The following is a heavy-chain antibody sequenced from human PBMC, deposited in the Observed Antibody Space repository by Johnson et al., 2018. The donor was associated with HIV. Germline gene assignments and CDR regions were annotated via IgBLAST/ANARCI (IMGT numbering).Heavy chain of an antibody. D-gene: IGHD6-13*01. Sequence: QVQLVESGGGVVQPGGSLRLSCAASGFTFSSYGMHWVRQAPGQGLEWVAFIRYDGSNKYYADSVKGRFPISRDNSKNTLYLQMNSLRAEETAMYQCAKDSAAAGRGEAFDIWGQGTMVTVSS. CDR2: IRYDGSNK. CDR3: AKDSAAAGRGEAFDI. V-gene: IGHV3-30*02. CDR1: GFTFSSYG. J-gene: IGHJ3*02.